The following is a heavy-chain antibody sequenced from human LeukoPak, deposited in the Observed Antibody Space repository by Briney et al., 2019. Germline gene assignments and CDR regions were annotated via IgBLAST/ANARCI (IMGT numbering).Heavy chain of an antibody. Sequence: GGSVRLSCAASGFTFSNYAMSWVRQAPGKGLEWVSTLSGTGGSTYYADSVKGRFTISRDNSKNTLYLQVSSLRAEDTAVYYCAKGGGGYSYGYYFDYWGQGTLVTVSS. V-gene: IGHV3-23*01. CDR3: AKGGGGYSYGYYFDY. CDR1: GFTFSNYA. J-gene: IGHJ4*02. D-gene: IGHD5-18*01. CDR2: LSGTGGST.